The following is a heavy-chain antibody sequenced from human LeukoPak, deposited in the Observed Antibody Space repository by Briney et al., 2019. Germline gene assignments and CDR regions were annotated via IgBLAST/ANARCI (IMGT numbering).Heavy chain of an antibody. V-gene: IGHV3-48*03. Sequence: GSLRLSGAASGFTFSSYEMNWVRQAPGKGLEWVSYISSSGSTIYYADSVKGRFTISRDNAKNSLYLQVNSLRAEDTAVYYCARVDDYGDYWGQGTLVTVSS. CDR2: ISSSGSTI. CDR3: ARVDDYGDY. CDR1: GFTFSSYE. J-gene: IGHJ4*02.